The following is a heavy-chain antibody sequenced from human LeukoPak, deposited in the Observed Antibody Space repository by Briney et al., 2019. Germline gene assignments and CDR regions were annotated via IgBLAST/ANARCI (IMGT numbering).Heavy chain of an antibody. D-gene: IGHD3-22*01. V-gene: IGHV3-9*01. J-gene: IGHJ6*02. CDR2: ISWNSGSI. Sequence: TGRSLRLSCAASGFTFDDYAMHWVRQAPGKGLEWVSGISWNSGSIGYADSVKGRFTISRDNAKNSLYLQMNSLRAEDTALYYCAKDISYDSSGYPYYYYGMDVWGQETTVTVSS. CDR1: GFTFDDYA. CDR3: AKDISYDSSGYPYYYYGMDV.